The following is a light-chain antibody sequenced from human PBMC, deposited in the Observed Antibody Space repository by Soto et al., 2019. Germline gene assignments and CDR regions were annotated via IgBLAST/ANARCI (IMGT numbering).Light chain of an antibody. V-gene: IGLV3-9*01. CDR1: NIGSKN. J-gene: IGLJ2*01. CDR2: RDS. CDR3: QVWDSSLVV. Sequence: SYELTQPLSVSVALGQTARITCGGNNIGSKNVHWYQQKPGQAPVVVISRDSNRPSGIPERLSGSNSGNTATLTISRAQAGDEADYYCQVWDSSLVVFGGGTKLTVL.